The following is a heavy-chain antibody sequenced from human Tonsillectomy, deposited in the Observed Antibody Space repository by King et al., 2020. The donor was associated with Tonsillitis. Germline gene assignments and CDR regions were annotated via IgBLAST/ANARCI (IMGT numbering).Heavy chain of an antibody. CDR2: INPSGGST. CDR1: GYTFTSYY. V-gene: IGHV1-46*01. J-gene: IGHJ4*02. D-gene: IGHD1-26*01. Sequence: QLVQSGAEVKKPGASVKVSCKASGYTFTSYYMHWVRQAPGQGLEWMGIINPSGGSTSYAQKFQGRVTMTRDTSTSTVYMELSSLRSEDTAVYYCARASGVGATSSDFDYWGQGTLVTVSS. CDR3: ARASGVGATSSDFDY.